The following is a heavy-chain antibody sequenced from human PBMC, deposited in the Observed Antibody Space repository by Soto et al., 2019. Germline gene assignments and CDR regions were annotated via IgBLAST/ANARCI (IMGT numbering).Heavy chain of an antibody. CDR2: ISYSGTT. CDR3: ARGRGYSYGLDP. J-gene: IGHJ5*02. D-gene: IGHD5-18*01. Sequence: QVQLQESGPGLVKPSQTLSLTCTVSGDSISSNNNYWSWIRQPPGEGLEWIGFISYSGTTSYSPSLKSRVAISLDTSKNQFSLSLSSVTAADTAVDYCARGRGYSYGLDPWGQGTLVTVSS. CDR1: GDSISSNNNY. V-gene: IGHV4-30-4*01.